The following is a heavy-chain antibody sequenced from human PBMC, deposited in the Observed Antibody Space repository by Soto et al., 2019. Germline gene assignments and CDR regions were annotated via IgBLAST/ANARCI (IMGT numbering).Heavy chain of an antibody. CDR2: IWYDGSNK. D-gene: IGHD2-21*01. Sequence: GGSQRLSYAASGFTFSDCGVHWVRQAPGKGLEWVAVIWYDGSNKYYADSVKGRFTISRDNSKNTLYLQMNSLRAEDTAVYYCARETYGYYYMDVWGKGTTVTVSS. CDR1: GFTFSDCG. CDR3: ARETYGYYYMDV. V-gene: IGHV3-33*01. J-gene: IGHJ6*03.